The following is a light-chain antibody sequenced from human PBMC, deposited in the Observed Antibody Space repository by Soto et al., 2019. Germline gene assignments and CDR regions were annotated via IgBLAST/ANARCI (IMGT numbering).Light chain of an antibody. Sequence: DIQMTQSPSSLSAAVGDRVTITCRASQSISSYLNWYQQKPGKAPKLLIYAASSLQSGVPSRFSGSGSGTDFTLTISSLQPEDFATYYCQQSYSTPLSPFGQGTKLEIK. V-gene: IGKV1-39*01. CDR3: QQSYSTPLSP. CDR1: QSISSY. CDR2: AAS. J-gene: IGKJ2*01.